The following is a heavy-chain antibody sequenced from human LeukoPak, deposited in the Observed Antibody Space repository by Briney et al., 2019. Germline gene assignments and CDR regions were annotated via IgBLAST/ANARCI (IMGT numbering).Heavy chain of an antibody. D-gene: IGHD3-16*01. CDR1: GFSFSGST. CDR2: IRSKRDNYAT. V-gene: IGHV3-73*01. J-gene: IGHJ4*02. Sequence: GGSLRLSCATSGFSFSGSTMHWVRQAPGKGLEWLGHIRSKRDNYATVYAASVEGRFTISRDDSKSTAYLQMNSLRAEDTAVYYCARDGVRWFDYWGQGTLVTVSS. CDR3: ARDGVRWFDY.